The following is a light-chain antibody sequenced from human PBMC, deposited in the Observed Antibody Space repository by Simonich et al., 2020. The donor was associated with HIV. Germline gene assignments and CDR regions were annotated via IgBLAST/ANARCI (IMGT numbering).Light chain of an antibody. V-gene: IGLV2-23*01. CDR2: EGA. CDR1: SSDVGGYNL. Sequence: QSALTQPRSVSGSPGQSVTISCTGTSSDVGGYNLVSWYQQHPGKAPKLMIYEGAKRPSGVSNRFSGSKSGNTASLTISGLQAEDEADYFCCSYAGVNTVIFGGGTKLTVL. CDR3: CSYAGVNTVI. J-gene: IGLJ2*01.